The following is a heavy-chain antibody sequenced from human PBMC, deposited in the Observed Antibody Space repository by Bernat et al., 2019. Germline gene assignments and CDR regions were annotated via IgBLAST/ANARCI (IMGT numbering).Heavy chain of an antibody. J-gene: IGHJ6*03. D-gene: IGHD2-21*02. CDR2: TWYDGSSK. CDR1: GFTFSSYG. Sequence: VQLVESGGGLVQPGGSLRLSCAASGFTFSSYGMHWVRQAPGKGLEWVAVTWYDGSSKYYADSVKGRFTISRDNSKNTLFLQMNSLRAEDTAVYYYARGVGDQNYHYYMDVWGKGTTVTVSS. CDR3: ARGVGDQNYHYYMDV. V-gene: IGHV3-33*08.